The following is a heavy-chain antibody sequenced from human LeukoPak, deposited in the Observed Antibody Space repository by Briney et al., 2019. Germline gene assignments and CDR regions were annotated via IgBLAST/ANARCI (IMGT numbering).Heavy chain of an antibody. V-gene: IGHV4-59*12. CDR3: ARAPPDGGNSGLYY. Sequence: SETLSLTCTVSGGSITSYYWSWIRQPPGKGLEWIGHFYYTGSTNYNPSLKSRVTISAETSRNQFSLRLNSVTAADTAVYHCARAPPDGGNSGLYYWGQGTLVTVSS. D-gene: IGHD4-23*01. CDR2: FYYTGST. CDR1: GGSITSYY. J-gene: IGHJ4*02.